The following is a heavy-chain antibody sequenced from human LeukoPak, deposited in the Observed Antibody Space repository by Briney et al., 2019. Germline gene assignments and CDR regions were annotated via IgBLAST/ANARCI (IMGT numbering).Heavy chain of an antibody. Sequence: ASVNVSCKASGYSFTGYYMHWVRQAPGQGLEWMGWINPNSGGTNYAQKFQGRVTMTRDTSISTAYMELSRLRSDDTAVFYCATAYGSGIDFYYWGQGTLVTVSS. CDR3: ATAYGSGIDFYY. D-gene: IGHD3-10*01. V-gene: IGHV1-2*02. CDR1: GYSFTGYY. J-gene: IGHJ4*02. CDR2: INPNSGGT.